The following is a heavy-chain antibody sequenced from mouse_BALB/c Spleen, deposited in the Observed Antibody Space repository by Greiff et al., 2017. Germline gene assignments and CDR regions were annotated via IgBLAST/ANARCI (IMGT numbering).Heavy chain of an antibody. CDR3: ARWGTTEGFAY. CDR2: IYPGSGNT. D-gene: IGHD1-1*01. CDR1: GYAFTNYW. Sequence: VQLQQSGAELVRPGTSVKISCKASGYAFTNYWLGWVKQRPGHGLEWIGDIYPGSGNTYYNEKFKGKATLTADKSSSTAYMQLSSLTSEDSAVYFCARWGTTEGFAYWGQGTLVTVSA. J-gene: IGHJ3*01. V-gene: IGHV1-63*01.